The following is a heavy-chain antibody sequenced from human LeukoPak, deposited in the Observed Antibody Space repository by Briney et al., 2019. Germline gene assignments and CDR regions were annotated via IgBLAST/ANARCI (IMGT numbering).Heavy chain of an antibody. CDR2: INPSGGST. V-gene: IGHV1-46*01. J-gene: IGHJ4*02. CDR1: GYTFTSYY. Sequence: ASVKVSCKASGYTFTSYYMHWVRQAPGQGLEWMGIINPSGGSTSCAQKFQGRVTMTRDTSTSTVYMELSSLGSEDTAVYYCARAPYYYDSSGYYSSSFDYWGQGTLVTVSS. D-gene: IGHD3-22*01. CDR3: ARAPYYYDSSGYYSSSFDY.